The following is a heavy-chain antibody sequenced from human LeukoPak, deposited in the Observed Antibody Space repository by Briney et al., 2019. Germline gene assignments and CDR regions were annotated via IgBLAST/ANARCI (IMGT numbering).Heavy chain of an antibody. CDR1: GFTFSSYW. D-gene: IGHD3-3*01. CDR3: ARVALLEWFHYYYYMDV. CDR2: IKQDGSEK. V-gene: IGHV3-7*01. Sequence: HPGGSLRLSCAASGFTFSSYWMSWVRQAPGKGLEWVANIKQDGSEKYYVDSVKGRFTISRDNAKNSLYLQMNSLRAEDTAVYYCARVALLEWFHYYYYMDVWGKGTTVTVSS. J-gene: IGHJ6*03.